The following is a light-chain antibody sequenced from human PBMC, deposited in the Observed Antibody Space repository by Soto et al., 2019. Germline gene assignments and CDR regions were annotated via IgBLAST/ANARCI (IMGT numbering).Light chain of an antibody. CDR3: QQSYSTPLP. Sequence: DSHVSQSPYSLPASIGDKVTITCRTSQNISVYLNWYQQKPGKAPKLLIYAASSLQSGVPSRFSGSGSGTDFTLTISSLQPEDFATYYCQQSYSTPLPFGGGTMVDIK. CDR1: QNISVY. CDR2: AAS. J-gene: IGKJ4*01. V-gene: IGKV1-39*01.